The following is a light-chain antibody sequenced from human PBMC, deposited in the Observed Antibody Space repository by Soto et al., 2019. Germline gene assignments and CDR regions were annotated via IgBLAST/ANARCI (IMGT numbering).Light chain of an antibody. CDR2: EAS. J-gene: IGKJ5*01. V-gene: IGKV3-11*01. CDR1: QSVGTN. Sequence: EIVMTQSPATLSVSPGERATLSCRASQSVGTNFAWYQQKPGQAPRLVIYEASNRATGIPARFSGSGSGTDFTLTISSLEPEDFAIYYCQQRSNWPPPITFGQGTRLEIK. CDR3: QQRSNWPPPIT.